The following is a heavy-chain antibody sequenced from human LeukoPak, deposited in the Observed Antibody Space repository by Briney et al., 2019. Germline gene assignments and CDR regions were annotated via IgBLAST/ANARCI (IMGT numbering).Heavy chain of an antibody. J-gene: IGHJ4*02. Sequence: PGGSLRLSCAASGFTFSSYAMHWVRQAPGKGLEWVAVISYDGSNKYYADSVKGRFTISRDNSKNTLYLQMNGLRPEDTAVYYCAKAGHYYDTSGYYLVDWGQGTLVTVSS. CDR3: AKAGHYYDTSGYYLVD. V-gene: IGHV3-30-3*01. CDR2: ISYDGSNK. CDR1: GFTFSSYA. D-gene: IGHD3-22*01.